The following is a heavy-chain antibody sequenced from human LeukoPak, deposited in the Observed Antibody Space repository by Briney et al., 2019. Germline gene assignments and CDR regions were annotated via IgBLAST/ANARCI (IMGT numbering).Heavy chain of an antibody. Sequence: GSLRLSCAASGFTFSHYAVSWVRQAPGKGLEWVSAINPSGDFTHYADSVKGRFTISRDNSKNTLYLQVTRLRAEDTAVYYCAKDHKGYYYGMDVWGQGTTVTVSS. CDR1: GFTFSHYA. CDR2: INPSGDFT. CDR3: AKDHKGYYYGMDV. V-gene: IGHV3-23*01. J-gene: IGHJ6*02.